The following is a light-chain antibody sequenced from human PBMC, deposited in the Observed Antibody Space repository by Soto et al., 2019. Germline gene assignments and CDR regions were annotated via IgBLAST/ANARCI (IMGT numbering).Light chain of an antibody. CDR3: QQSYSTPTIT. Sequence: DIQITQSPSSLSASVGDRVTITCRASQSISSYLNWYQQKPGKAPKLLIYAASSLQSGVPSRFSGSGPGTDLTLTISSLQPEDFATYYCQQSYSTPTITFGQGTRLEIK. CDR2: AAS. V-gene: IGKV1-39*01. CDR1: QSISSY. J-gene: IGKJ5*01.